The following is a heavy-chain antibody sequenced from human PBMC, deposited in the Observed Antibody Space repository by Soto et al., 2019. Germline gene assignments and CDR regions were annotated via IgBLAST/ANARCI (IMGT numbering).Heavy chain of an antibody. V-gene: IGHV4-39*01. J-gene: IGHJ4*02. CDR1: GGSISSSSYY. CDR2: IYYSGSS. Sequence: SETLSLTCTVSGGSISSSSYYWGWIRQPPGKGLEWIGSIYYSGSSYYNPSLKSRVTISVDNLGADDTAVYYCAKSHDTSAYYLSIDSWGQGTQVTVSS. CDR3: SIDS. D-gene: IGHD3-22*01.